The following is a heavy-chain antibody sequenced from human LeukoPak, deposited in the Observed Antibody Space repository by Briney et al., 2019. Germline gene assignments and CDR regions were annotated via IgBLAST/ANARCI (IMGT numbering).Heavy chain of an antibody. V-gene: IGHV4-59*01. CDR3: ARRGYSYRWDWYFDL. Sequence: SETLSLTCTVSGVSISSYYLSWIRQPPGKGLEWIGYIYYSGSTNYNPSLKSRVTISVDTSKNQFSLKLSSVTTADTAVYYCARRGYSYRWDWYFDLWGRGTLVTVSS. J-gene: IGHJ2*01. CDR1: GVSISSYY. CDR2: IYYSGST. D-gene: IGHD5-18*01.